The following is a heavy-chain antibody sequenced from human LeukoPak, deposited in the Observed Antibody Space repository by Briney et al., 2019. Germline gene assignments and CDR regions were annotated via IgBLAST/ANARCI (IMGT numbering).Heavy chain of an antibody. V-gene: IGHV3-74*01. CDR3: VRDFVGPDEY. J-gene: IGHJ4*02. CDR1: GFTVSSYW. D-gene: IGHD2-21*01. Sequence: QPGGSLRLSCAASGFTVSSYWMHWVRQAPGKGLVWVSRINRDGSRIDHADSVRGRSTISRDNAKNTLYLQMNSLGVEDTAVYYCVRDFVGPDEYWGQGTQVTVSS. CDR2: INRDGSRI.